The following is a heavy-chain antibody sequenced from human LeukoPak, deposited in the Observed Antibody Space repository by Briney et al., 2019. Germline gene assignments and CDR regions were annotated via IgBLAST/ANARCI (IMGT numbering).Heavy chain of an antibody. V-gene: IGHV4-59*08. CDR2: IYYSGST. Sequence: SETLSLTCNVSGGSISSYYWSWIRQPPGKGLEWIGYIYYSGSTNYNPSLKSRVTISVDTSKNQFSLKLSSVTAADTAVYYCARWSYYDSSGYSYYGMDVWGQGTTVTVSS. CDR1: GGSISSYY. CDR3: ARWSYYDSSGYSYYGMDV. D-gene: IGHD3-22*01. J-gene: IGHJ6*02.